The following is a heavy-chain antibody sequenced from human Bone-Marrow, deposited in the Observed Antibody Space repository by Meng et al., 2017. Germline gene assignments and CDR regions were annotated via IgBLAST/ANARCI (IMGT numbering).Heavy chain of an antibody. V-gene: IGHV1-69*06. CDR1: GGTFSSYA. D-gene: IGHD4-23*01. CDR2: IIPIFGTA. CDR3: SRGGEDYGGNRAPLRD. J-gene: IGHJ4*02. Sequence: SVKVSCKASGGTFSSYAISWVRQAPGQGLEWMGGIIPIFGTANYAQKFQGRVTITADKSTSTAYMELSSLRSEDTAVYYCSRGGEDYGGNRAPLRDWGQGTLVTVSS.